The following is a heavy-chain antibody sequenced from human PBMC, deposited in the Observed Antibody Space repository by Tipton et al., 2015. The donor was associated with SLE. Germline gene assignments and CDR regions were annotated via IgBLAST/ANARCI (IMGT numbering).Heavy chain of an antibody. D-gene: IGHD3-22*01. CDR3: AKHSSGYTYFDY. CDR2: ISGSGGST. CDR1: GFTISSYA. J-gene: IGHJ4*02. Sequence: SLRLSCAASGFTISSYAKNWVRKAPATGMEWDSVISGSGGSTYYADSVKGRFTISRDNSKNTLYLQMNSLRAEDTAVYYCAKHSSGYTYFDYWGQGTLVPFSS. V-gene: IGHV3-23*01.